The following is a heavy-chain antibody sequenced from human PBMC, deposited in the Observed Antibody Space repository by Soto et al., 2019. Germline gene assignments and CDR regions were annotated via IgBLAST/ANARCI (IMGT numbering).Heavy chain of an antibody. CDR1: GFTFSGHT. V-gene: IGHV3-21*01. D-gene: IGHD3-10*01. CDR3: ARCMGFDGSGYAFFDS. CDR2: VSRSSSHI. Sequence: AGGSLRLSCAASGFTFSGHTINWVRQAPGKGLEWVSSVSRSSSHIYYADSVKGRFTVSRDDAEKSLYLQMNSLRAEDTAIYYCARCMGFDGSGYAFFDSWGQGTQVTVSS. J-gene: IGHJ4*02.